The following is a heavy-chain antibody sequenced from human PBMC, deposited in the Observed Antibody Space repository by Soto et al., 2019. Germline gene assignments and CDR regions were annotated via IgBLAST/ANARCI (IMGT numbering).Heavy chain of an antibody. CDR2: IYWDDDK. D-gene: IGHD6-19*01. CDR3: AHRLSSGWYFDY. V-gene: IGHV2-5*02. Sequence: SGPTGEPTQTLTLTCTFSGFSLSTSGVGVGWIRQPPGKALEWLALIYWDDDKRYSPSLKSRLTITKDTSKNQVVLTMTNMDPVDTATYYCAHRLSSGWYFDYWGQGTLVTVSS. J-gene: IGHJ4*02. CDR1: GFSLSTSGVG.